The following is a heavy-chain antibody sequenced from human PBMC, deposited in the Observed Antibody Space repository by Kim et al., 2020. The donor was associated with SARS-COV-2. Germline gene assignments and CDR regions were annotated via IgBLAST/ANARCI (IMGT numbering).Heavy chain of an antibody. Sequence: VSVKSRITINPDTSKNQFSLQLNSVTPEDTAVYYCARDYYDSSGPRAFDIWGQGTMVTVSS. D-gene: IGHD3-22*01. J-gene: IGHJ3*02. V-gene: IGHV6-1*01. CDR3: ARDYYDSSGPRAFDI.